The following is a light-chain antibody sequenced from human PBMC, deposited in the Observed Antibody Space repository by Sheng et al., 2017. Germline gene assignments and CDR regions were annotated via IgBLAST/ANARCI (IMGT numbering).Light chain of an antibody. Sequence: EIVMTQSPATLSVSPGERATLSCRASQSVSSNLAWYQQKPGQAPRLLIYGASNRAIGVPDRFIGSGSGTDFTLTISRLEPEDFAVYYCQQYGSSPLYSFGQGTKLEIK. V-gene: IGKV3-20*01. CDR3: QQYGSSPLYS. J-gene: IGKJ2*03. CDR1: QSVSSN. CDR2: GAS.